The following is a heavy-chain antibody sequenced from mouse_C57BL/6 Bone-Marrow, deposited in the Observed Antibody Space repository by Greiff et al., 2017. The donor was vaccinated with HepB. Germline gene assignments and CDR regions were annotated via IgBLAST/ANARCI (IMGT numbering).Heavy chain of an antibody. Sequence: VKLQQSGPGLVAPSQSLSITCTVSGFSLTSYGVDWVRQPPGKGLEWLGVIWGGGSTNYNSALMSRLSISKDNSKSQVFLKMNSLQTDDTAMYYCAKRSYDGYPSWFAYWGQGTLVTVSA. D-gene: IGHD2-3*01. CDR3: AKRSYDGYPSWFAY. CDR2: IWGGGST. V-gene: IGHV2-9*01. CDR1: GFSLTSYG. J-gene: IGHJ3*01.